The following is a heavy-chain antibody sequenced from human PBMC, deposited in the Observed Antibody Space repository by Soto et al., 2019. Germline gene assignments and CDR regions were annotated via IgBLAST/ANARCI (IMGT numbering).Heavy chain of an antibody. Sequence: QVQLQESGPGLVKPSQTLSLTCTVSGGSISSGGYYWSWIRKHPGKGLEWIGYIYYSGSTYYNPSLKSGVTISVDTSQNQFSLKLSSVTAADTAVYYCAREYSDGDLLGWFDPWGQGTLVTVSS. CDR3: AREYSDGDLLGWFDP. V-gene: IGHV4-31*03. CDR2: IYYSGST. CDR1: GGSISSGGYY. J-gene: IGHJ5*02. D-gene: IGHD4-17*01.